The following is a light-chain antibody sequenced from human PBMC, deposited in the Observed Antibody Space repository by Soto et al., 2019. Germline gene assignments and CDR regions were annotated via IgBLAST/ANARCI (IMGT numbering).Light chain of an antibody. CDR3: NSQRSRYTFV. Sequence: QSVLTQPASVSGSPGQSITISCTGTSNDVGGYKHVSWYQHHPGKAPKLMIYEVSNRPSGVSNRFSGSKSGYTASLTISGLQAEDEADYYCNSQRSRYTFVLGTGTKVTVL. CDR1: SNDVGGYKH. CDR2: EVS. V-gene: IGLV2-14*01. J-gene: IGLJ1*01.